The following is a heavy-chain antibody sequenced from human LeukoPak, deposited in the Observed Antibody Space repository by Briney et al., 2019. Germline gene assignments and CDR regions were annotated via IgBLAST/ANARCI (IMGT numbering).Heavy chain of an antibody. CDR1: GGSISSSSYY. CDR2: IYYSGST. Sequence: SETLSLTCTVSGGSISSSSYYWGWIRQPPGTGLEWIGSIYYSGSTYYNPSLRSRVTISVHTSKKQFSLKLSSVTAADTAVYYCARGGKYYDILTEDYWGQGTLVTVSS. D-gene: IGHD3-9*01. J-gene: IGHJ4*02. CDR3: ARGGKYYDILTEDY. V-gene: IGHV4-39*07.